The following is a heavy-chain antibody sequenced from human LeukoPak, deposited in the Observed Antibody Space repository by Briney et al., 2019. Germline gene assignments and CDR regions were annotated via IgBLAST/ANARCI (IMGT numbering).Heavy chain of an antibody. J-gene: IGHJ3*01. D-gene: IGHD3-22*01. CDR1: GFTCSDFE. CDR3: ARGGGRGYNYNAFDL. V-gene: IGHV3-48*03. Sequence: PGGSLRLSCAVSGFTCSDFEMNWVRQAPEKGLEWVSYIDISGTIKIYADSVKGRFTIARDNARNSLYLQMSDLRAEDTGFYYCARGGGRGYNYNAFDLWGQGTVVTVSS. CDR2: IDISGTIK.